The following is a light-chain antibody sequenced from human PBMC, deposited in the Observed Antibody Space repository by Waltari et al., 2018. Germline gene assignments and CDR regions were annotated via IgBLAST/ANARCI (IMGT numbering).Light chain of an antibody. J-gene: IGLJ2*01. CDR3: CSYAGSSTFL. CDR2: EVT. V-gene: IGLV2-23*02. Sequence: QSALTQPASVSGSPGQSITISCTGTSRDVGSYNFVSWYQQNPGKAPKIMIYEVTKRASGVSNRFSGSKSGNTASLTISGLQADDEADYYCCSYAGSSTFLFGGGTKLTVL. CDR1: SRDVGSYNF.